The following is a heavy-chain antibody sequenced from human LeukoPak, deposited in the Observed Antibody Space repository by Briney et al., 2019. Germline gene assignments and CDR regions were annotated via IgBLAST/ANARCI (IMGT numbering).Heavy chain of an antibody. V-gene: IGHV3-21*01. D-gene: IGHD3-22*01. CDR1: GFTFSSYS. Sequence: PGGSLGLSCAASGFTFSSYSMNWVRQAPGKGLEWVSSISSSSSYIYYADSVKGRFTISRDNAKNSLYLQMNSLRAEDTAVYYCARDLGYDSSGFDYWGQGTLVTVSS. CDR2: ISSSSSYI. J-gene: IGHJ4*02. CDR3: ARDLGYDSSGFDY.